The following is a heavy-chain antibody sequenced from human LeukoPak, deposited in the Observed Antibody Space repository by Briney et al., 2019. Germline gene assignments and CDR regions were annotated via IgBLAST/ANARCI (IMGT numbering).Heavy chain of an antibody. CDR2: ISSGGRTI. V-gene: IGHV3-11*04. J-gene: IGHJ6*03. CDR3: ARTAYYMDV. CDR1: GFTFSNYY. Sequence: GGSLRLSCEASGFTFSNYYMSWIRQAPGKGLEWVSSISSGGRTIYYADSVKGRFTISRDNARHSVFLQMSSLRAEDTAVYYCARTAYYMDVWGKGTTVTVSS.